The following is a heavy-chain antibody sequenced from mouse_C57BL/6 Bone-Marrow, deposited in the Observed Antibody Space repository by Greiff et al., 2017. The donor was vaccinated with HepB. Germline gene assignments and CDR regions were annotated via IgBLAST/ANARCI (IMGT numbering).Heavy chain of an antibody. J-gene: IGHJ2*01. Sequence: EVKLVESGGGLVQPGGSLSLSCAASGFTFTDYYMSWVRQPPGKALEWLGFIRNKANGYTTEYSASVKGQFTISRDNSQSILYLQMNALRAEDSATYYCARWDFFDYWGQGTTLTVSS. CDR2: IRNKANGYTT. CDR1: GFTFTDYY. CDR3: ARWDFFDY. D-gene: IGHD3-3*01. V-gene: IGHV7-3*01.